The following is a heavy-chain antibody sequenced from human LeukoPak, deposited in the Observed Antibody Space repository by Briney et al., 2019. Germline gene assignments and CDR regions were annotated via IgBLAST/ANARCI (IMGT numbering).Heavy chain of an antibody. D-gene: IGHD3-3*01. J-gene: IGHJ4*02. CDR1: GFFFNTYW. CDR2: IKQDGSEK. CDR3: AKDHYWSIDY. V-gene: IGHV3-7*01. Sequence: PGGSLRLSCAASGFFFNTYWMSWVRQAPGKGLEWVANIKQDGSEKYYVDSVKGRFTISRDNAKNSLFLQMNSLRAEDTGVYYCAKDHYWSIDYWGRGTLVTVSS.